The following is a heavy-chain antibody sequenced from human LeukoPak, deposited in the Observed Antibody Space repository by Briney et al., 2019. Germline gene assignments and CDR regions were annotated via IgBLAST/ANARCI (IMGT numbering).Heavy chain of an antibody. V-gene: IGHV4-4*07. CDR3: ANSGSYYTQFDY. Sequence: SETLSLTCSVSGGSISADYWIWIRQPAGKGLEYIGRYYPNGNTNYNPSLQSRVTMSVDTSKNQFSLELRSVTAADTAVYYCANSGSYYTQFDYWGQGTLVTVSS. CDR2: YYPNGNT. J-gene: IGHJ4*02. CDR1: GGSISADY. D-gene: IGHD1-26*01.